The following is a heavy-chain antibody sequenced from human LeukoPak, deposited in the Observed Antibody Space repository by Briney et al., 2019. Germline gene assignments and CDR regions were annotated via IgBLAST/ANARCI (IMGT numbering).Heavy chain of an antibody. Sequence: SETLSLTCAVYGGSFSGYYWSWIRQPPGKGLEWIGEINHSGSTNYNPSLKSRVTISVDTSKNQFSLKLSSVTAADTAVYYCARRGWYSREFDYLGQGTLVTVSS. CDR3: ARRGWYSREFDY. V-gene: IGHV4-34*01. J-gene: IGHJ4*02. D-gene: IGHD6-13*01. CDR2: INHSGST. CDR1: GGSFSGYY.